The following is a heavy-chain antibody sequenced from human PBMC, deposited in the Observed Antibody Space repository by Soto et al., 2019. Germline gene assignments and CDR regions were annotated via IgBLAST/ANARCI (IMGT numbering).Heavy chain of an antibody. D-gene: IGHD3-9*01. Sequence: EGSLRLSCSASGFTFSSYAMSWVRRAPGKGLEWVSGISGSGRITKYADSVKGRFIISRDNFKNTLFLQMNSLRAEDTAVYYCAKDVHYDIVTGIEYFHHWAQGTLVTVSS. V-gene: IGHV3-23*01. CDR2: ISGSGRIT. J-gene: IGHJ1*01. CDR3: AKDVHYDIVTGIEYFHH. CDR1: GFTFSSYA.